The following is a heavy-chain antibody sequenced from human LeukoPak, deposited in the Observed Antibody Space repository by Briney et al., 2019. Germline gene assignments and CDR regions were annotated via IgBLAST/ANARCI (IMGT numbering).Heavy chain of an antibody. CDR3: ASLYYGGNNFDY. Sequence: GGSLRLSCAASKFTVSSKYMSWVRQAPGKGLEWVSVIYSGGSTQYADSVKGRFTISRDNSKNTLYLQMNSLRAEDTAVYYCASLYYGGNNFDYWGQGTLVTVSS. D-gene: IGHD4-23*01. CDR2: IYSGGST. V-gene: IGHV3-66*01. CDR1: KFTVSSKY. J-gene: IGHJ4*02.